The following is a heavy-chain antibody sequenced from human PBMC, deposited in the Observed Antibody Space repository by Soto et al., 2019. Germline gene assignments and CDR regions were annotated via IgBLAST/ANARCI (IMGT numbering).Heavy chain of an antibody. CDR3: ARWGSGWYYFDY. V-gene: IGHV4-34*01. CDR1: GGSFSGYY. D-gene: IGHD6-19*01. Sequence: QVQLQQWGAGLLKPSETLSLTCAVYGGSFSGYYWCWIRHPPGKGLEWIGEINHSGSTNYNPTLKGRVTISVDTSKNQFSLKLSSVTAADTAVYYCARWGSGWYYFDYWGQGTLVTVSS. J-gene: IGHJ4*02. CDR2: INHSGST.